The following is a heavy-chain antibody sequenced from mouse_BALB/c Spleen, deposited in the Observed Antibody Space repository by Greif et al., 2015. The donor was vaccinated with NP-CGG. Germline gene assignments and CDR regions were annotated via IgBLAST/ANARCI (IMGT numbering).Heavy chain of an antibody. CDR1: GYTFTDYY. V-gene: IGHV1-84*02. Sequence: QVQLQQPGPELVKPGASVKISCKASGYTFTDYYINWAKQKPGQGLEWIGWIYPGSGNTKYNEKFKGKATLTVDTSSSTAYMQLSSLTSEDTAVYFCARRTGTEAMDYWGQGTSVTVSS. J-gene: IGHJ4*01. CDR3: ARRTGTEAMDY. CDR2: IYPGSGNT. D-gene: IGHD4-1*01.